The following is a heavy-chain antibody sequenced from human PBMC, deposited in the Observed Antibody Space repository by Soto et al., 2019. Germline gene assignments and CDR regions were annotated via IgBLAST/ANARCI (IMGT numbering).Heavy chain of an antibody. CDR3: ARDLSSCTSARCYSYYYGMDV. CDR1: GFNFSRYW. Sequence: HPGGSPRLSCSASGFNFSRYWTHWVRQVPGRGLMWVSHINSDGSRTSYADSVKGRFTISRDNAKNTLYLQMNSLRAEDTAVYYCARDLSSCTSARCYSYYYGMDVWGQGTTVTVS. CDR2: INSDGSRT. D-gene: IGHD2-2*01. J-gene: IGHJ6*02. V-gene: IGHV3-74*01.